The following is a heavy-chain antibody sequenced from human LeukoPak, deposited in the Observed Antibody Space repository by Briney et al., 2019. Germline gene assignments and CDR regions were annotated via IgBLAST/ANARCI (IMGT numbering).Heavy chain of an antibody. Sequence: PGGSLRLSCAASGFTFSSYGMHWVRKAPGKGLEWVAVIWYDGSNKYYADSVKGRFTISRDNSKNTLYLQMNSLRAEDTAVYYCARYYYGSGRRYDAFDIWGQGTMVTVSS. D-gene: IGHD3-10*01. J-gene: IGHJ3*02. CDR2: IWYDGSNK. CDR1: GFTFSSYG. CDR3: ARYYYGSGRRYDAFDI. V-gene: IGHV3-33*01.